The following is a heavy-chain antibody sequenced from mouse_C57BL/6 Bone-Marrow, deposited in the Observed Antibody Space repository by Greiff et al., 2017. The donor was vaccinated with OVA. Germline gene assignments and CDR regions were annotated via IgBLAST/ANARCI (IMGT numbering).Heavy chain of an antibody. Sequence: EVQLQQSGAELVRPGASVKLSCTASGFNIKDYYMHWVKQRPEQGLEWIGRIDPEDGDTEYAPKFQGKATMTADTSSNTAYLQLSSLTSEDTAVYYCTAGSSPYWYFDVWGTGTTVTVSS. CDR2: IDPEDGDT. CDR3: TAGSSPYWYFDV. CDR1: GFNIKDYY. V-gene: IGHV14-1*01. D-gene: IGHD1-1*01. J-gene: IGHJ1*03.